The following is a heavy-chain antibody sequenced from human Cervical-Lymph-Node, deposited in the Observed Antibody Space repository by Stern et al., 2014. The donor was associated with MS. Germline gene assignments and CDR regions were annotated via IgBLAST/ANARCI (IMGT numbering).Heavy chain of an antibody. J-gene: IGHJ4*02. CDR1: GDTFSINS. CDR2: IHPMINKT. Sequence: VQLVESGADVKRPGSSVRVSCTASGDTFSINSFSWVRQAPGQGLQWVGVIHPMINKTNYARNFSGKATITPDASTSTACLELYSLSPDDTCVYFCARDQGEIAADWGQGPLVTVSS. CDR3: ARDQGEIAAD. D-gene: IGHD6-13*01. V-gene: IGHV1-69*01.